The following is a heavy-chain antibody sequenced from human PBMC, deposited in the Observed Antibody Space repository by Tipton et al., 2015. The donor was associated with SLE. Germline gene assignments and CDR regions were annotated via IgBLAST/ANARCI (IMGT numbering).Heavy chain of an antibody. D-gene: IGHD3-10*01. Sequence: SLRLSCAASGFTFSSYEMNWVRQAPGKGLEWVSYISSSGTIKYYADSVKGRFTISRDNAKNSLHLQMNSLRDEDTAAYFCARGEEEYYGSGNYCWGQRTLVTVSS. CDR3: ARGEEEYYGSGNYC. CDR1: GFTFSSYE. CDR2: ISSSGTIK. V-gene: IGHV3-48*03. J-gene: IGHJ4*02.